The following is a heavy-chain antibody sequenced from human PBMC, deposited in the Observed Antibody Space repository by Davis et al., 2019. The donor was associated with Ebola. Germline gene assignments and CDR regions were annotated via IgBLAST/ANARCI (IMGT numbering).Heavy chain of an antibody. CDR1: GFTFGDYA. J-gene: IGHJ6*02. CDR2: IRSKAYGGTT. CDR3: TRDVGDYYYGMDV. D-gene: IGHD3-10*01. Sequence: PGGSLRLSCTAPGFTFGDYAMSWVRQAPGKGLEWVGFIRSKAYGGTTEYAASVKGRFTISRDDSKSIAYLQMNSLKTEDTAVYYCTRDVGDYYYGMDVWGQGTTVTVSS. V-gene: IGHV3-49*04.